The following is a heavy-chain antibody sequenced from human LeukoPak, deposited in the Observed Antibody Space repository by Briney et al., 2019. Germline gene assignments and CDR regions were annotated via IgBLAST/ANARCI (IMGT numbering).Heavy chain of an antibody. Sequence: ASVKVSCKASGYTFTDYYIHWVRQAPGQGLEWMGWINPSSGGTNYAQKFQGRVTMTRDTSISTAYMDLSRLRYDDTAVYYCARIQDIGYGLDYWGQGTLVTVSS. CDR2: INPSSGGT. CDR1: GYTFTDYY. V-gene: IGHV1-2*02. CDR3: ARIQDIGYGLDY. D-gene: IGHD2-15*01. J-gene: IGHJ4*02.